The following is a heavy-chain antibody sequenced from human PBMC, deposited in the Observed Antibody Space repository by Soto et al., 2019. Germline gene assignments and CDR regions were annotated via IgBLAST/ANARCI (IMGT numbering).Heavy chain of an antibody. D-gene: IGHD2-2*01. Sequence: PGGALRLSCTVSGFTFSNAWITWVRQAPGKGLEWVGRIKSKTDDGTTDYAAPVKGRFTISRDDSRNTLYLQMNSLKTEDTAVYYCTTDSSSWAYYYYYGMDVWGQGTTVTVSS. V-gene: IGHV3-15*01. J-gene: IGHJ6*02. CDR2: IKSKTDDGTT. CDR1: GFTFSNAW. CDR3: TTDSSSWAYYYYYGMDV.